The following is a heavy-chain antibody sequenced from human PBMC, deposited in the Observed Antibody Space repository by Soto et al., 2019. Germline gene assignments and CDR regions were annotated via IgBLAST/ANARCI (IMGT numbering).Heavy chain of an antibody. V-gene: IGHV4-31*03. CDR1: GGSISSGGDY. J-gene: IGHJ4*02. CDR3: ARVTALYSSSSVNYFDY. D-gene: IGHD6-6*01. Sequence: PSETLSLTCTVSGGSISSGGDYWSWIRQHPGKGLEWIGYIYYSGSTYYNPSLKSRVTISVDTSKNQFSLKLSSVTAADTAVYYCARVTALYSSSSVNYFDYWGQGTLVTVSS. CDR2: IYYSGST.